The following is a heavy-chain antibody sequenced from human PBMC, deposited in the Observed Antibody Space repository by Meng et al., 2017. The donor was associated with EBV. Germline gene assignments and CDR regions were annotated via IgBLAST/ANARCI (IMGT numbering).Heavy chain of an antibody. J-gene: IGHJ4*02. Sequence: CKSPRGXXXISSMSWATTARVQGLEWMRGNMPIFRTTNCAQMFQSRLHIIADEATATTYMDMSSLRSEDAGICYCASAEQSGVYVFEYWGQGTXVTVSS. CDR3: ASAEQSGVYVFEY. V-gene: IGHV1-69*01. D-gene: IGHD5/OR15-5a*01. CDR1: RGXXXISS. CDR2: NMPIFRTT.